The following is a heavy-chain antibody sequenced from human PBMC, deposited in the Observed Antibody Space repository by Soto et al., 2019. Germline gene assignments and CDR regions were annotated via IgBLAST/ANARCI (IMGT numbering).Heavy chain of an antibody. CDR3: ARDLSWGSKWYYYMDV. CDR1: GFTISGNA. CDR2: ISSSSTNI. Sequence: EVQLVESGGGLVQPGGSLRLSCAASGFTISGNAMNWVRQAPGRGLEWVSYISSSSTNIHYAASVRGRFTISRDYAKSSLYLQMNSLRDEDTAVYRCARDLSWGSKWYYYMDVWVKGTTVTVSS. V-gene: IGHV3-48*02. D-gene: IGHD3-16*01. J-gene: IGHJ6*03.